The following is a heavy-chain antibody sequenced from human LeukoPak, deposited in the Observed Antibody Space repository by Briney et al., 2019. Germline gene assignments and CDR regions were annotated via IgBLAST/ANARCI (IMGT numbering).Heavy chain of an antibody. J-gene: IGHJ4*02. Sequence: GGSLRLSCAASGFIFSDYYMSWIRQAPGKGLQWISYISGSGSTTHYADSVKGRFTISRDNSKNTVYLEMNSLGVEDTAVYYCAKTTVGYSSGRFPGWPADYWGQGTLVTVSS. CDR2: ISGSGSTT. D-gene: IGHD2-15*01. V-gene: IGHV3-11*01. CDR1: GFIFSDYY. CDR3: AKTTVGYSSGRFPGWPADY.